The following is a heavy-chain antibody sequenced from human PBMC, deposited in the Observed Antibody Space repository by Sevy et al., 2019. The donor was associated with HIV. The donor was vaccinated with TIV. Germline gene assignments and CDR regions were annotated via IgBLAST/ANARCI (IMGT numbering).Heavy chain of an antibody. J-gene: IGHJ4*02. V-gene: IGHV3-30*18. CDR1: GFTFSSYG. CDR2: ISYDGSNK. CDR3: AKAGGYDSSGSDY. D-gene: IGHD3-22*01. Sequence: GGSLRLSCAASGFTFSSYGMHWVRQAPGKGLEWVAVISYDGSNKYYADPVKGRFTISRDNSKNTLYLQMNSLRAEDTAVYDCAKAGGYDSSGSDYWGQGTLVTVSS.